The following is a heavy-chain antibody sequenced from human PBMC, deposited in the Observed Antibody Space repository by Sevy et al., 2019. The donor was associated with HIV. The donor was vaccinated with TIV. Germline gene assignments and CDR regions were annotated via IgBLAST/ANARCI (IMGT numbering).Heavy chain of an antibody. CDR3: AREGVDFWSGSVDFYYGMDV. Sequence: GGCLRLSCAASGFTFSRYLMHWVRQAPGKGLVWVSQIKNDGSSTTYADSVKGRFTISRDNAKNTLYLQMNSLRAEDTAVYYRAREGVDFWSGSVDFYYGMDVWGQGATVTVSS. D-gene: IGHD3-3*01. CDR1: GFTFSRYL. V-gene: IGHV3-74*03. CDR2: IKNDGSST. J-gene: IGHJ6*02.